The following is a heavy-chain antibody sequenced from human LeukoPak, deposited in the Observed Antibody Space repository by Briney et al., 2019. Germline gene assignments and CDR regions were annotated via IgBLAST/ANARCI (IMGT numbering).Heavy chain of an antibody. CDR3: ARSRGAGPGAHFDY. Sequence: PGGSLRLSCAASGFTFHIYAMNWVRQAPGKGLEWVSAINGGGDVTFYADSVRGRFTIYRDNSKNTLYLQMNSLRAEDTAVYYCARSRGAGPGAHFDYWGQGTLVTVSS. V-gene: IGHV3-23*01. D-gene: IGHD6-19*01. CDR2: INGGGDVT. J-gene: IGHJ4*02. CDR1: GFTFHIYA.